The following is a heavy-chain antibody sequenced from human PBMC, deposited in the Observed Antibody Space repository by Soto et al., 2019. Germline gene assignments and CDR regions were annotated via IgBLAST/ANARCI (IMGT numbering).Heavy chain of an antibody. D-gene: IGHD3-22*01. CDR3: ARDVRYDSSGHPF. Sequence: PGGSLRLSCVASGFIFSNYAMNWVRQAPGKGLEWVSTISGSGDTTYYADSVKGRFTISRDNAKNTLHLQMNSLRDEDTAVYYCARDVRYDSSGHPFWGQGTMVTVSS. CDR1: GFIFSNYA. V-gene: IGHV3-23*01. CDR2: ISGSGDTT. J-gene: IGHJ3*01.